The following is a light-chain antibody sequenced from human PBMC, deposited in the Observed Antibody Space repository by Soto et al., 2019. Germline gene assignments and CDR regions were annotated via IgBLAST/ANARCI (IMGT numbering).Light chain of an antibody. CDR2: DTS. CDR3: QQYGSSGT. J-gene: IGKJ1*01. CDR1: QGVGRY. V-gene: IGKV3-11*01. Sequence: EIVLTQSPATLSLSPGERATLSCRASQGVGRYLGWYQQKPGQAPRLLIYDTSYRATDIPPRFSGSGSGTDFTLTISRLEPEDFAVYYCQQYGSSGTFGQGTKVDIK.